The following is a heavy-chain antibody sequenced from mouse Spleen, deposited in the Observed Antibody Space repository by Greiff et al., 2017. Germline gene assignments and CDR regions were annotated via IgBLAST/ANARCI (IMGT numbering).Heavy chain of an antibody. J-gene: IGHJ4*01. CDR1: GFTFSSYA. CDR3: TRWLLPYYAMDY. CDR2: ISSGGDYI. Sequence: DVMLVESGEGLVKPGGSLKLSCAASGFTFSSYAMSWVRQTPEKRLEWVAYISSGGDYIYYADTVKGRFTISRDNARNTLYLQMSSLKSEDTAMYYCTRWLLPYYAMDYWGQGTSVTVSS. V-gene: IGHV5-9-1*02. D-gene: IGHD2-3*01.